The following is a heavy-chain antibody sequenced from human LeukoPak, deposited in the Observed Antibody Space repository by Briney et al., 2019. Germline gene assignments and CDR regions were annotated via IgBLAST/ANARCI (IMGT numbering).Heavy chain of an antibody. D-gene: IGHD5-24*01. CDR3: AKDRVEGDGYISLDS. Sequence: GGSLRHSCAASGFTFSSYAMSWVRQAPGKGLEWVSAISDSGGSTYYAEGRFTISRDNSKNTLFLQMNSLRAEDTAVYYCAKDRVEGDGYISLDSWGQGTLVTVSS. V-gene: IGHV3-23*01. CDR1: GFTFSSYA. CDR2: ISDSGGST. J-gene: IGHJ4*02.